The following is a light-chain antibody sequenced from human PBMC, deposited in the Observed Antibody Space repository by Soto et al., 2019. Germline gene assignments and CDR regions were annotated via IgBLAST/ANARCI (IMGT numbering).Light chain of an antibody. CDR3: QQRSNCPLT. CDR2: DSS. J-gene: IGKJ1*01. CDR1: QSVRNQ. Sequence: DIVLTQSPASLSLSPGERATLSCRASQSVRNQLAWYQQRPGQAPRLLIYDSSNMATGIPGSFSGSGSGTDFTLTISSLQPEDFAVYYCQQRSNCPLTFGQGTKVDIK. V-gene: IGKV3-11*01.